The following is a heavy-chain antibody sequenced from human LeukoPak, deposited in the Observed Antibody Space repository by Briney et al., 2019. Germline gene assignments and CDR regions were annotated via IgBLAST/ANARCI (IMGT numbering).Heavy chain of an antibody. CDR1: GYTFTSYY. Sequence: ASVKVSCKASGYTFTSYYMHWVRQAPGQGLEWMGIINPSGGSTSYAQKFQGRVTMTRDTSTSTVYMELSSLRSEDTAVYYCARGTFRYSYGYRYFDYWGQGTLVTVSS. D-gene: IGHD5-18*01. J-gene: IGHJ4*02. CDR3: ARGTFRYSYGYRYFDY. CDR2: INPSGGST. V-gene: IGHV1-46*01.